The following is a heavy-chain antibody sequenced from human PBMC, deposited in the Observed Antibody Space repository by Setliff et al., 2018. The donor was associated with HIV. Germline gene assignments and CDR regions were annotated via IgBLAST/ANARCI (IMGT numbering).Heavy chain of an antibody. Sequence: SETLSLTCRVSGGSIRDYYWNWIRQPAGKGLEWIGRIYSDGSTNYNPSLKSRVTISVDTSKNQFSLKLSSVTAADTAVYYCARRIYGNNPYFDYWSQGTLVTVSS. CDR2: IYSDGST. D-gene: IGHD4-17*01. CDR1: GGSIRDYY. CDR3: ARRIYGNNPYFDY. V-gene: IGHV4-4*07. J-gene: IGHJ4*02.